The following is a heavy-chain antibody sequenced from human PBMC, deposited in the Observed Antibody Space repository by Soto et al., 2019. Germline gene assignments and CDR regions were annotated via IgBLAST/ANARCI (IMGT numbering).Heavy chain of an antibody. V-gene: IGHV4-34*01. Sequence: SETLSLTCAIYAGSLSGSSWNWIRQFPGKGLEWIGEINHRGTINYNPSLKSRVSISVDTARNQFTLKLRSVTAADTAVNYCAAGGGFIESRIVSFDPWGQGTQVTVSS. CDR3: AAGGGFIESRIVSFDP. D-gene: IGHD1-26*01. CDR2: INHRGTI. CDR1: AGSLSGSS. J-gene: IGHJ5*02.